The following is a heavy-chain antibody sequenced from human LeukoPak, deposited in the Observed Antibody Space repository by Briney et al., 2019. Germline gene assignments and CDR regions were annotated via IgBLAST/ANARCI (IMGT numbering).Heavy chain of an antibody. CDR3: ARVGRYYYDSSGYYRKGWFDP. CDR2: IYYSGST. J-gene: IGHJ5*02. D-gene: IGHD3-22*01. V-gene: IGHV4-59*01. Sequence: PSETLSLTCTVSGGSISSYYWSWIRQPPGKGLEWIGYIYYSGSTNYNPSLKSRVTISVDTSKNQFSLKLNSVTAADTAAYYCARVGRYYYDSSGYYRKGWFDPWGQGTLVTVSS. CDR1: GGSISSYY.